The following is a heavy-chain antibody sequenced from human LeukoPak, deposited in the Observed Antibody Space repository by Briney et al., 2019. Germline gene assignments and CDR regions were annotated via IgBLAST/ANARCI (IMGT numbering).Heavy chain of an antibody. J-gene: IGHJ4*02. Sequence: QPGGSLRLSCAASGFTFSSYDMHWVRQAAGKGLEWVSAIGTAGDTYYPGSVKGRFTISRENAKNSLYLQMNSLRAGDTAVYYCARESLSGSFDYWGQGTLVTVSS. V-gene: IGHV3-13*01. CDR2: IGTAGDT. CDR1: GFTFSSYD. CDR3: ARESLSGSFDY. D-gene: IGHD1-26*01.